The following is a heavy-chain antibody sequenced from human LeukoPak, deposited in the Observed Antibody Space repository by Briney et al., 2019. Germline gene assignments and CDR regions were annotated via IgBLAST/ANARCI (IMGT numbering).Heavy chain of an antibody. CDR2: IHRDGRT. J-gene: IGHJ4*02. Sequence: SETLSLTCAVSGVSISSSEWWIWVRQPPGQGLEWIGEIHRDGRTRYNPSLKSRVTMSIDYSKNQFSLKVSSVTAADTAIYYCGKTDIYFDPIDYWGPGSLVTVSS. CDR1: GVSISSSEW. D-gene: IGHD3-9*01. CDR3: GKTDIYFDPIDY. V-gene: IGHV4-4*02.